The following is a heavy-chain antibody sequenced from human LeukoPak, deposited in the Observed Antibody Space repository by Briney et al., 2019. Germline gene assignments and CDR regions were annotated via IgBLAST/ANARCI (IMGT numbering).Heavy chain of an antibody. Sequence: GGYLRLSCSASGFNFKFYEMMWVPQATGKGLVGISYSSSRDRSSYYAHPVQGRFTRSTAKAKNSLYLQKNSLRAEDTAIYYCVRDSVVLPADNVSPAFDFWGQGTTVSVSS. CDR3: VRDSVVLPADNVSPAFDF. D-gene: IGHD2-2*01. CDR2: SSSRDRSS. J-gene: IGHJ3*01. CDR1: GFNFKFYE. V-gene: IGHV3-48*03.